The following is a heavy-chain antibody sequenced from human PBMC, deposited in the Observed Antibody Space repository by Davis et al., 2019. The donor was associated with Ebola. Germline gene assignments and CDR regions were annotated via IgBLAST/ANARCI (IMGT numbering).Heavy chain of an antibody. Sequence: SETLSLTCSVSGASITSYYWNWIRQPPGKGLEWIGYIYYSGSTNYNPSLKSRVTISVDTSKNQFSLKLSSVTAADTAVYYCARVSGDIAAAGTYYGMDVWGQGTTVTVSS. CDR3: ARVSGDIAAAGTYYGMDV. J-gene: IGHJ6*02. V-gene: IGHV4-59*01. D-gene: IGHD6-13*01. CDR1: GASITSYY. CDR2: IYYSGST.